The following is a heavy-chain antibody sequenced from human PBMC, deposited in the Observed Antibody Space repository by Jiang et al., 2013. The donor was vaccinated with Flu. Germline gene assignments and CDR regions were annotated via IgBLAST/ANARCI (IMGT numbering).Heavy chain of an antibody. CDR1: GGSISSYY. CDR3: ASIVVVPADYYYGMDV. D-gene: IGHD2-2*01. V-gene: IGHV4-59*01. Sequence: GLVKPSETLSLTCTVSGGSISSYYWSWIRQPPGKGLEWIGYIYYSGSTNYNPSLKSRVTISVDTSKNQFSLKLGSVTAADTAVYYCASIVVVPADYYYGMDVWGKGTTVTVSS. CDR2: IYYSGST. J-gene: IGHJ6*04.